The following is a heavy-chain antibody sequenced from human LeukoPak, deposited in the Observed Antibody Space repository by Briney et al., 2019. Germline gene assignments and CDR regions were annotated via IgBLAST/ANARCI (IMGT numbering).Heavy chain of an antibody. D-gene: IGHD3-3*01. J-gene: IGHJ6*02. CDR1: GGSFSGYY. Sequence: PSETLSLTCAVYGGSFSGYYWSWIRQPPGKGLEWIGEINHSGSTNYNPSLKSRVTISVDTSKNQFSLKLSSVTAADTAVYYCAGYTRGYDFWSGYYTVPPRPYGMDAWGQGTTVTVSS. V-gene: IGHV4-34*01. CDR3: AGYTRGYDFWSGYYTVPPRPYGMDA. CDR2: INHSGST.